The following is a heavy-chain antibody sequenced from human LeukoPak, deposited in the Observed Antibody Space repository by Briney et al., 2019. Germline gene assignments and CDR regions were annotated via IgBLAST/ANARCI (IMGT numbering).Heavy chain of an antibody. V-gene: IGHV3-53*01. D-gene: IGHD4-11*01. J-gene: IGHJ4*02. CDR2: IYSRGGT. CDR1: GFSVSNNY. CDR3: ARVKHDYSNYVFDY. Sequence: GGSLRLSCAVSGFSVSNNYMNWVRQAPGKGLEWVSLIYSRGGTSYADSVKGRFTISRDSSKNTLFLQMNSLRVEDTAVYYCARVKHDYSNYVFDYWGQGTLVTVSS.